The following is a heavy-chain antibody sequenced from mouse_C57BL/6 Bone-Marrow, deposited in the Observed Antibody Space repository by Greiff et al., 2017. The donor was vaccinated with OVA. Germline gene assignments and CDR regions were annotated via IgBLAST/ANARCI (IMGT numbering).Heavy chain of an antibody. Sequence: EVKLVESGAELVRPGASVKLSCTASGFNIKDDYMHWVKQRPEQGLEWIGWIDPENGDTEYASKFQGKATITADTSSNTAYLQLSSLTSEDTAVYYCTSDGNCDDWGQGTTLTVSS. CDR1: GFNIKDDY. D-gene: IGHD2-1*01. CDR2: IDPENGDT. CDR3: TSDGNCDD. V-gene: IGHV14-4*01. J-gene: IGHJ2*01.